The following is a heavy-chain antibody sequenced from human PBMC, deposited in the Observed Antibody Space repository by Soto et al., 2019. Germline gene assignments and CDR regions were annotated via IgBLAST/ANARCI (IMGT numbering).Heavy chain of an antibody. Sequence: GESLKISCKGSGYSFTSYWIGWVRQMPGKGLEWMGIIYPGDSDTRYSPSFQGQVTISADKSISTAYLQWSSLKASDTAMYYCAGTSSSSRFYYYGMDVWGQGTTVTASS. J-gene: IGHJ6*02. D-gene: IGHD6-6*01. CDR1: GYSFTSYW. V-gene: IGHV5-51*01. CDR3: AGTSSSSRFYYYGMDV. CDR2: IYPGDSDT.